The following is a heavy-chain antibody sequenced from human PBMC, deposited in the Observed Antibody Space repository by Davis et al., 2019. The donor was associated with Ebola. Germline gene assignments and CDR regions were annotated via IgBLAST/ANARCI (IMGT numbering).Heavy chain of an antibody. CDR1: GFTFSSYA. J-gene: IGHJ4*02. V-gene: IGHV3-30-3*01. CDR2: ISYDGTNK. CDR3: AKGRTGDPIY. Sequence: GESLKISCVASGFTFSSYAMSWVRQAPGKGLEWVAFISYDGTNKYYADSVKGRFTISRDNSGDTVNLQMNSLRAEDTAVYYCAKGRTGDPIYWGQGTLVTVSS. D-gene: IGHD1-14*01.